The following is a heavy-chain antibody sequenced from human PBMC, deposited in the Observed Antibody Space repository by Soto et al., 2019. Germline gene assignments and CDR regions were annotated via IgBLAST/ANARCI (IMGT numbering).Heavy chain of an antibody. CDR1: GFTFSSYS. J-gene: IGHJ5*02. V-gene: IGHV3-48*01. CDR3: ARDPDSSGWYNWFDP. CDR2: ISSSSSTI. D-gene: IGHD6-19*01. Sequence: GGSLRLSCAASGFTFSSYSMNWVRQAPGKGLEWVSYISSSSSTIYYADSVKGRFTISRDNAKNSLYLQMNSLRAEDTAVYYCARDPDSSGWYNWFDPWGQVTLVPVSS.